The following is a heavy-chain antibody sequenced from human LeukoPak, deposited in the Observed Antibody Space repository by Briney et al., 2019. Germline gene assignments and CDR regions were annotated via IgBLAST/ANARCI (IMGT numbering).Heavy chain of an antibody. D-gene: IGHD6-19*01. CDR3: ARGSSSDWPLEY. V-gene: IGHV1-3*01. CDR1: GYTFINYA. Sequence: ASVKVSCKASGYTFINYAIHWVRQAPGQRLERMGWINAYNGDTGYSQKLQGRVTITKDTSASTAYMDLSTLRSEDTAVYYCARGSSSDWPLEYWGRGILVTVSS. J-gene: IGHJ4*02. CDR2: INAYNGDT.